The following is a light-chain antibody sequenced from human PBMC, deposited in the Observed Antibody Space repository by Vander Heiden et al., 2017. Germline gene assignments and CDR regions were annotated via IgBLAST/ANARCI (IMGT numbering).Light chain of an antibody. Sequence: DIVMTQSPATLSVSPGESATLSCRASQSLTSNLAWYQQKSRQAPRILIYGASTRATGIPARFSGSGSGTDFTLTISSLQSEDFAVYYCQQHNDWPPLTFGGGTKVEIK. CDR2: GAS. CDR3: QQHNDWPPLT. V-gene: IGKV3-15*01. CDR1: QSLTSN. J-gene: IGKJ4*01.